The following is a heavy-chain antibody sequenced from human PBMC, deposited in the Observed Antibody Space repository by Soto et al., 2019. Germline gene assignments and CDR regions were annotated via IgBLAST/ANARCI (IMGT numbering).Heavy chain of an antibody. CDR2: INAGNGNT. D-gene: IGHD3-10*01. J-gene: IGHJ3*02. Sequence: QVQLVQSGAEVKKPGASVKVSCKASGYTFTSYAMPWVRQAPGQRLEWMGWINAGNGNTKYSQKFQGRVTITRDTSASTAHMELSSLRPEDTAVYYCARVRGSGSYYRDAFDIWGQGTMVTVSS. CDR3: ARVRGSGSYYRDAFDI. CDR1: GYTFTSYA. V-gene: IGHV1-3*01.